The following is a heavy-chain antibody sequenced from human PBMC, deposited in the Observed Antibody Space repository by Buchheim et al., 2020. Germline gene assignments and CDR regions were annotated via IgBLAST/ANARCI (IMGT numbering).Heavy chain of an antibody. V-gene: IGHV3-74*01. CDR3: VRDKDRSFDY. CDR2: LNGDGSTT. CDR1: GFTFSSYW. J-gene: IGHJ4*02. Sequence: EVQLVESGGGLVQPGGSLRLSCAASGFTFSSYWMVWVRQAPGKGLLYVSDLNGDGSTTRYADSVRGRFTIPRDNAKNTLDLQMTSLRVEDTAVYYCVRDKDRSFDYWGQGTL.